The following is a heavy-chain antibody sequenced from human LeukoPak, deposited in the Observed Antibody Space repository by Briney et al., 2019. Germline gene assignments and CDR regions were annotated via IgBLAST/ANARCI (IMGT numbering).Heavy chain of an antibody. Sequence: PSETLSLTCTVSGDSISGYYWSWMRQPTGKGLDWIGRIYYRGSHNIPSLKSRVTLSVDTSKNQFSLKLSSVTAADTAVYYCAGGRDGYNSGAFDIWGQGTMVTVSS. CDR1: GDSISGYY. J-gene: IGHJ3*02. D-gene: IGHD5-24*01. CDR2: IYYRGS. V-gene: IGHV4-4*07. CDR3: AGGRDGYNSGAFDI.